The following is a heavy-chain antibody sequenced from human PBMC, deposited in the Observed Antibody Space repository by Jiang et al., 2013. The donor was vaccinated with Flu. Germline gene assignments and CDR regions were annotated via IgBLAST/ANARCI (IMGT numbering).Heavy chain of an antibody. CDR3: ARGKSSGWTNYFDY. Sequence: GSGLVKPSETLSLTRTVSGGSISSYYWSWIRQPPGKGLEWIGYIYYSGSTNYNPSLKSRVTISVDTSKNQFSLKLSSVTAADTAVYYCARGKSSGWTNYFDYWGQGTLVTVSS. D-gene: IGHD6-19*01. CDR2: IYYSGST. V-gene: IGHV4-59*01. CDR1: GGSISSYY. J-gene: IGHJ4*02.